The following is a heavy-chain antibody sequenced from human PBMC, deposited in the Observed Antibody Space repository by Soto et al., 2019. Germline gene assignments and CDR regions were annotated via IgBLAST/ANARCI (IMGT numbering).Heavy chain of an antibody. CDR1: GYNFSGYW. D-gene: IGHD1-20*01. J-gene: IGHJ4*02. V-gene: IGHV5-51*01. CDR3: ARLVSREYYFDY. Sequence: EDLKLSCTGSGYNFSGYWMVLVRQMPGKGLEWMGIIYPGDSDTRYSPSFQGQVTISADKSISTAYLQWSSLKASDTAMYYCARLVSREYYFDYWGQGTLVTVSS. CDR2: IYPGDSDT.